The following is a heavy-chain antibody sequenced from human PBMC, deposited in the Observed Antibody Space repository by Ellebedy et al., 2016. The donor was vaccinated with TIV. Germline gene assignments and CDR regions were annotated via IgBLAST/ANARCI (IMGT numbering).Heavy chain of an antibody. D-gene: IGHD6-19*01. J-gene: IGHJ4*02. CDR3: ARESVAGSDY. CDR2: INPNNGAT. CDR1: GFTLTDYY. V-gene: IGHV1-2*02. Sequence: ASVKVSCXASGFTLTDYYIHWVRQTPGQGLEWMGWINPNNGATKYAQKFQGRVTMTRDTAISTVYMELSRLRSDDTAVYYCARESVAGSDYWGQGALVTVSS.